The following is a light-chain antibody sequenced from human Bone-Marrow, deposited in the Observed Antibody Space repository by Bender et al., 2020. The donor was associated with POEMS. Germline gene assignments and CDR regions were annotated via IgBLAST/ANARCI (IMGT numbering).Light chain of an antibody. CDR1: DIGSKS. CDR3: QVWDVISDQVV. Sequence: SYVLTQPPSVSAAPGQTARLTCGGSDIGSKSVHWYQQKAGQAPLLVGYDSTDRPSGIPGRFSGSNSGNTATLTITSVEAGDEADYYCQVWDVISDQVVFGGGAKLTVL. CDR2: DST. V-gene: IGLV3-21*02. J-gene: IGLJ3*02.